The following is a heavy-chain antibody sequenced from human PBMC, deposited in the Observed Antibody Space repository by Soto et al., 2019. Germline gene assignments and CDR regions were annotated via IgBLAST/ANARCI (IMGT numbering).Heavy chain of an antibody. CDR3: AKYIAVAPGWLDP. CDR1: GFTFSDYG. J-gene: IGHJ5*02. V-gene: IGHV3-33*06. CDR2: IWYDGRNK. Sequence: GGSLRLSCAASGFTFSDYGMHWVRQAPGKGLEWVAGIWYDGRNKYYADSVKGRFTISRDNSKNSVYLQMNSLRAEDTAVYYCAKYIAVAPGWLDPWGQGTVVTLSS. D-gene: IGHD6-19*01.